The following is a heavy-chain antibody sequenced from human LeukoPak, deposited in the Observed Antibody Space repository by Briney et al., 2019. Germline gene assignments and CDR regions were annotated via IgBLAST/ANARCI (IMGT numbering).Heavy chain of an antibody. CDR2: ISPGGGPT. CDR3: AKDGAWLRFDD. J-gene: IGHJ4*02. D-gene: IGHD5-12*01. CDR1: GFPFSSHG. Sequence: PGGSLRLSWAGSGFPFSSHGMNWVRQAPGKGLGWVSGISPGGGPTYYADSVKGRFNISRHDSKHTRYLQMKNLRAEDTAVYYCAKDGAWLRFDDWGQGILVTVSS. V-gene: IGHV3-23*01.